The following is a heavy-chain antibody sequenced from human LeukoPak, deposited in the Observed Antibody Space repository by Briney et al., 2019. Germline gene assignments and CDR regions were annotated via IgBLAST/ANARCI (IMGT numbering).Heavy chain of an antibody. Sequence: GRSLRLSCAASGFTFDDYAMHWVRQAPGKGLEWVSGISWNSGSIDYADSVKGRFTISRDNAKNSLYLQMNSLRAEDTALYYCAKEKPYDFWSGSQTGGAFDIWGQGTMVTVSS. CDR1: GFTFDDYA. CDR3: AKEKPYDFWSGSQTGGAFDI. D-gene: IGHD3-3*01. V-gene: IGHV3-9*01. CDR2: ISWNSGSI. J-gene: IGHJ3*02.